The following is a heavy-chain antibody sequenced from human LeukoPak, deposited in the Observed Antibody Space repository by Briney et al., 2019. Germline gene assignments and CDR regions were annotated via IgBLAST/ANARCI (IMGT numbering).Heavy chain of an antibody. V-gene: IGHV4-59*13. Sequence: SETLSLTCTVSGGSISNYYWSWIRQPPGRGLEWIGYVYSSGSTNYNPSLKSRVTISVDTSKNQLSLKLSSVTAADTAVYYCAKGEGDYWGQGTLVTVSS. CDR1: GGSISNYY. J-gene: IGHJ4*02. CDR3: AKGEGDY. D-gene: IGHD2-21*01. CDR2: VYSSGST.